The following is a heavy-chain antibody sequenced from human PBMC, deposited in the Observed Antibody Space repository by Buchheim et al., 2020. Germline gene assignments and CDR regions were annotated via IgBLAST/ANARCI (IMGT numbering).Heavy chain of an antibody. D-gene: IGHD3-16*01. V-gene: IGHV3-11*01. CDR3: ARDGASFGFLNWLGP. Sequence: VQLVESGGDLVQPGGSLTLSCAASGFTFSDWHMTWIRQVPGKGLEWLSSISSSGSSINYSDPVKGRFTISRDNARNSLFLQVNSVRAEDTAMYYCARDGASFGFLNWLGPWGQGTL. J-gene: IGHJ5*02. CDR2: ISSSGSSI. CDR1: GFTFSDWH.